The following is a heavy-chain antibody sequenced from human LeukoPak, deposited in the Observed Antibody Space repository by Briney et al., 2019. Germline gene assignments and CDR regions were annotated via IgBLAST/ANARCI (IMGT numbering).Heavy chain of an antibody. CDR3: VLAPNSNWFDF. Sequence: SETLSLTCTVSGGSISSGGYYWSWIRQHPGKGLEWIGYIYYSGSTYYNPSLKSRVTISVDTSKNQFSLKLRSVTAADTAVYYCVLAPNSNWFDFWGQGTLVTVSS. V-gene: IGHV4-31*03. CDR1: GGSISSGGYY. J-gene: IGHJ4*02. D-gene: IGHD2-15*01. CDR2: IYYSGST.